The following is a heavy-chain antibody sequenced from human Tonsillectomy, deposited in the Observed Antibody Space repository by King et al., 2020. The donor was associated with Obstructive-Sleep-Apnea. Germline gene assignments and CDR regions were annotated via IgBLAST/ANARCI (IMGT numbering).Heavy chain of an antibody. J-gene: IGHJ4*02. CDR2: TSYDGSNK. D-gene: IGHD3-10*01. CDR3: AREVGGLGSYYPKYYFDY. CDR1: GFTFSILA. Sequence: VQLVESGGGVVQPGRSLRLSCAASGFTFSILAVHVVRQAPGNGLEWVEVTSYDGSNKYYSDSVKGRFTISRDNSRNTLYMQMNSLGAEDTAVYYCAREVGGLGSYYPKYYFDYWGQGTLVTVSS. V-gene: IGHV3-30*04.